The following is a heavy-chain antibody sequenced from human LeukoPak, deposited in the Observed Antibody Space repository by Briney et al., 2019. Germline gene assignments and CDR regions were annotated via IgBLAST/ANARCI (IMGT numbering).Heavy chain of an antibody. Sequence: GGSLRLSCAASGFTFSSYAMSWVRQAPGKGLEWASAISGSGGSTYYADSVKGRFTISRDNAKNSLYLQMNSLRAEDTAVYYCARDQYSWFDPWGQGTLVTVSS. D-gene: IGHD4-11*01. V-gene: IGHV3-23*01. CDR1: GFTFSSYA. CDR3: ARDQYSWFDP. J-gene: IGHJ5*02. CDR2: ISGSGGST.